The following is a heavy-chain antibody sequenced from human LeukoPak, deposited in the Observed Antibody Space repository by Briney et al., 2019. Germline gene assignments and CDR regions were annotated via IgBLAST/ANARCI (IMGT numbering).Heavy chain of an antibody. V-gene: IGHV4-30-2*01. CDR3: ARWHYYDSSGYSGWFDP. D-gene: IGHD3-22*01. J-gene: IGHJ5*02. CDR2: IYHSGST. CDR1: GGSISSGGYS. Sequence: SQTLSLTCAVSGGSISSGGYSWSWIRQPPGKGLEWIGYIYHSGSTYFNPSLKSRVTISVDRSKNQFSLKLSSVTAADTAVYYCARWHYYDSSGYSGWFDPWGQGTLVTVSS.